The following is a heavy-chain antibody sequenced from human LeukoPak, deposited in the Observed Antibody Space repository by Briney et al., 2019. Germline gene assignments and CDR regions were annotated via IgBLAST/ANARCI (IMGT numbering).Heavy chain of an antibody. CDR2: INPNSGAA. D-gene: IGHD2-15*01. J-gene: IGHJ4*02. CDR3: ARSSRWPPFAF. V-gene: IGHV1-2*02. CDR1: GYIFTGHD. Sequence: ASVKVSCKASGYIFTGHDMHWVRQAPGQGLEWMGWINPNSGAANYAQKFQGRVTLTRDTSITTAYMDLSRLRSADTAVYFCARSSRWPPFAFWGQGTLVTVSS.